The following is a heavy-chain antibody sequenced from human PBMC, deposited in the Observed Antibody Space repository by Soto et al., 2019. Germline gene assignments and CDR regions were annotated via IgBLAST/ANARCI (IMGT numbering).Heavy chain of an antibody. Sequence: EVQLLESGGGLVQPGGSLRLSCSASGFTFTSYAMSWVRQAPGKGLEWVSGISGSGGDTKSADSVKGRFTISSDNFKNMLYLQMHSLRAEDTAVYYCAKHDFWTLYNTGLDSWGQGTLVTFSS. CDR1: GFTFTSYA. CDR2: ISGSGGDT. CDR3: AKHDFWTLYNTGLDS. J-gene: IGHJ4*02. V-gene: IGHV3-23*01. D-gene: IGHD3-3*01.